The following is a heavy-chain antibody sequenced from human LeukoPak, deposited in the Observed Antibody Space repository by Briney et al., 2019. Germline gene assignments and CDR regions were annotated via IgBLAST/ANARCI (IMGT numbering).Heavy chain of an antibody. Sequence: SETLSLTCTVSGSSISSSSYYWGWIRQPPGTGLEWIGSIYYSGSTYYNPSLKSRVTISVDTSKNQFSLKLSSVTAADTAVYYCARTSVAGTGYWGQGTLVTVSS. CDR3: ARTSVAGTGY. V-gene: IGHV4-39*01. D-gene: IGHD6-19*01. CDR2: IYYSGST. CDR1: GSSISSSSYY. J-gene: IGHJ4*02.